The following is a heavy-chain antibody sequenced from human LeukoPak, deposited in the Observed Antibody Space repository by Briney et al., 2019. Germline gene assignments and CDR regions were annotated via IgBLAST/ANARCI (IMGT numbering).Heavy chain of an antibody. Sequence: PGGSLRLPCAASGFTVSSYYMSWVRQAPGKGLEWVSIIYSGGSTYFADSVKGRFTISRDNSKNTLYLQMNSLRAEDTALYYCARVPVASWIQLDSWGQGTLVTVSS. J-gene: IGHJ4*02. CDR1: GFTVSSYY. D-gene: IGHD6-13*01. CDR3: ARVPVASWIQLDS. CDR2: IYSGGST. V-gene: IGHV3-53*01.